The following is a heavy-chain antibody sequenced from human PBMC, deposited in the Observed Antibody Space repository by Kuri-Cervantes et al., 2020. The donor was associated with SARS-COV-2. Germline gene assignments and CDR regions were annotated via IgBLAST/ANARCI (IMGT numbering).Heavy chain of an antibody. Sequence: GESLKISCAASGFTFSSYAMSWVRQAPGKGLEWVSAISGSGGSTYYADSVKGRFTISRDRNTLHLQMNSLRAEDTAMYYCARDRPFLDWGQGTLVTVSS. D-gene: IGHD2/OR15-2a*01. J-gene: IGHJ4*02. CDR2: ISGSGGST. V-gene: IGHV3-23*01. CDR1: GFTFSSYA. CDR3: ARDRPFLD.